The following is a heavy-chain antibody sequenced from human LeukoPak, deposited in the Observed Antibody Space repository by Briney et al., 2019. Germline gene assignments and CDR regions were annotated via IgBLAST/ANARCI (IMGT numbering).Heavy chain of an antibody. Sequence: GGSLRLSCAASGFTFSSYEMNWVRQAPGQGLEWVSAIRGSGGSTFYADSVKGRFTISRDNTRNTLYLQMNSLRAEDTALYYCARDPNGDYIGAFHIWGQGILVTVSS. D-gene: IGHD2-8*01. CDR2: IRGSGGST. J-gene: IGHJ3*02. V-gene: IGHV3-23*01. CDR3: ARDPNGDYIGAFHI. CDR1: GFTFSSYE.